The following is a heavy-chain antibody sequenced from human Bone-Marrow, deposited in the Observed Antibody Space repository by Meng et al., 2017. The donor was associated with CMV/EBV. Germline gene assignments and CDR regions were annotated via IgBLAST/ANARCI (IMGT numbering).Heavy chain of an antibody. CDR2: ISSGGNYI. V-gene: IGHV3-48*03. CDR1: GFTFSSYE. J-gene: IGHJ4*02. D-gene: IGHD2-2*01. Sequence: LSLTCAASGFTFSSYEMNWVRQAPGKGLEWVSYISSGGNYIYYADSVKGRFTISRDNSKNTLYLQMNSLRAEDTAVYYCASRYCSSTSCYMGLLAYWGQGPLVPVAS. CDR3: ASRYCSSTSCYMGLLAY.